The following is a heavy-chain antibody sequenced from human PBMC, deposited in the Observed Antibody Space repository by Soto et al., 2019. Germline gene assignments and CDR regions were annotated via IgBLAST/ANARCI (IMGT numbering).Heavy chain of an antibody. CDR2: IIPIFGTA. Sequence: QVQLVQSGAEVKKPGSSVKVSCKASGGTFSSYAISWVRQAPGQGLEWMGGIIPIFGTANYAQTFQGTVTITADESTSTAFMELSSLRSEDTAVYYCARGPVIGRAGRGWFDPWGQGTLVTVSS. CDR3: ARGPVIGRAGRGWFDP. J-gene: IGHJ5*02. CDR1: GGTFSSYA. D-gene: IGHD3-16*02. V-gene: IGHV1-69*12.